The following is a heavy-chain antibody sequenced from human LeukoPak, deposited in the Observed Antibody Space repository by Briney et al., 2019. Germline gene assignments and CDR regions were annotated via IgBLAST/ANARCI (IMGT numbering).Heavy chain of an antibody. CDR1: GFTFTNHG. CDR2: ISYDGSKQ. V-gene: IGHV3-30*03. J-gene: IGHJ4*02. CDR3: ARRYFDH. Sequence: PGGSLRLSCAASGFTFTNHGLHWVRQAPGKGLEWVTFISYDGSKQYYADSVKGRFTISRDNAKNSLYLQMNSLRAEDTAVYYCARRYFDHWGQGTLVTVSS. D-gene: IGHD2-15*01.